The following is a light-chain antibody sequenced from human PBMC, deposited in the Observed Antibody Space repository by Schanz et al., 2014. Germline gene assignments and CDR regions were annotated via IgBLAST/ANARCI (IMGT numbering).Light chain of an antibody. CDR1: SSNIGSNT. V-gene: IGLV1-44*01. CDR3: ATWDDSLSGLV. J-gene: IGLJ2*01. CDR2: NNN. Sequence: QSVLTQPPSASGTPGQRVTISCSGSSSNIGSNTVNWYQQLPGTAPKLLIYNNNQRPSGVPDRFSGSKSGTSASLAISGLRSEDEADYYCATWDDSLSGLVFGGGTQLTVL.